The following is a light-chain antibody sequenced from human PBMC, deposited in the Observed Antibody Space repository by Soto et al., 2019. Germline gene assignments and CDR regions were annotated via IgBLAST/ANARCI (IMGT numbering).Light chain of an antibody. CDR3: QSYDSSLSGSVV. V-gene: IGLV1-40*01. Sequence: QSVLTQPPSVSGAPGQRVTISCTGSSSNIGAGYDVHWYQLLPGTAPKLLIYGNSNRPSGVPDRFSGSKAGTAASLAITGRQAEEEADYYCQSYDSSLSGSVVFGGGTKLTVL. CDR2: GNS. CDR1: SSNIGAGYD. J-gene: IGLJ2*01.